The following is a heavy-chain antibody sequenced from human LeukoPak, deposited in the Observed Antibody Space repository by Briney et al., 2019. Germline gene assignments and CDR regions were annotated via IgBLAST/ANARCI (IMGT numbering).Heavy chain of an antibody. CDR3: AKLHIVVVPAAGENWFDP. CDR1: GFTFSSYG. J-gene: IGHJ5*02. V-gene: IGHV3-30*02. D-gene: IGHD2-2*01. CDR2: IRYDGSNK. Sequence: PGGSLRLSCAASGFTFSSYGMRWVRQAPGKGLEWVAFIRYDGSNKYYADSVKGRFTISRDNSKNTLYLQMNSLRAEDTAVYYCAKLHIVVVPAAGENWFDPWGQGTLVTVSS.